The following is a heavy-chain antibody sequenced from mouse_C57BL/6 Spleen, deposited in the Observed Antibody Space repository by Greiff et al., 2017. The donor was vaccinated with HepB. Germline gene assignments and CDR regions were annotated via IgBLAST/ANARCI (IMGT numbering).Heavy chain of an antibody. J-gene: IGHJ2*01. CDR3: ARDYDGYFDY. V-gene: IGHV5-4*01. CDR2: ISDGGSYT. CDR1: GFTFSSYA. Sequence: EVQLQQSGGGLVKPGGSLKLSCAASGFTFSSYAMSWVRQTPEKRLEWVATISDGGSYTYYPDNVKGRFTISRDNAKNNLYLQMSHLKSEDTAMYYCARDYDGYFDYWGQGTTLTVSS. D-gene: IGHD2-3*01.